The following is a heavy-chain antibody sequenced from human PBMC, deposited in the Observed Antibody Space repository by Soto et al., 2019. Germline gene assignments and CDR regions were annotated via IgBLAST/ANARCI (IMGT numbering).Heavy chain of an antibody. D-gene: IGHD5-18*01. CDR2: INFDGTIT. CDR3: VRDRVGYSYDFDY. Sequence: EVQLVESGGGLVRPGGSLTLSCAASGFALSSCWMHWVRQAPGKGPEWVSRINFDGTITSYADSVKGRFTISRDNAKKTLDLQMNSLRAEDTAVYYCVRDRVGYSYDFDYWGQGAQVTVSS. V-gene: IGHV3-74*01. CDR1: GFALSSCW. J-gene: IGHJ4*02.